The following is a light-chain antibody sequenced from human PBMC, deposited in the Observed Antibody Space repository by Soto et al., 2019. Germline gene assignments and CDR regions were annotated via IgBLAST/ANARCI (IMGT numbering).Light chain of an antibody. Sequence: QSVLTQSSSASASLGSSVKLTCTLSSGHRSYIIAWHQQQPGKAHRYLMKLEGSGSYNKGSGVPDRFSGSSSGADLYLTMSNLQAEDDDYYYCLTCDSTLRVFGGGTKLTVL. CDR1: SGHRSYI. CDR2: LEGSGSY. J-gene: IGLJ2*01. V-gene: IGLV4-60*03. CDR3: LTCDSTLRV.